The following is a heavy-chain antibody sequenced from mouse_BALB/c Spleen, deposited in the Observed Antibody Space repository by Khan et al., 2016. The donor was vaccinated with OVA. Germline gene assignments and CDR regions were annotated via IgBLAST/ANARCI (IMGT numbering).Heavy chain of an antibody. CDR1: GYTFTDYY. J-gene: IGHJ2*01. V-gene: IGHV1-77*01. CDR2: IYPGSGNT. D-gene: IGHD2-3*01. Sequence: VQLQESRTELARPGASVKLSCKASGYTFTDYYINWVKQRTGQGLEWIGEIYPGSGNTYYNEKFKGKATLTADKSSSTAYMQLSRLTSEDSAVYFCARMDTTSLDCWGQGTTLTRSS. CDR3: ARMDTTSLDC.